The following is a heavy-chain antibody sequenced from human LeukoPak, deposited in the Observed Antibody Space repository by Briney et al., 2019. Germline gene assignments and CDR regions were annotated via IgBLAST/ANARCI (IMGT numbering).Heavy chain of an antibody. D-gene: IGHD1-26*01. Sequence: SETLSLACTVSGGSFSSSDYYWGWIRQPPGKGLEWIGNIFYSGGTYYSPSLTSRVTISLDTSRNQFSLKLSSVTAADTAVYYCARDRGSQPFIDYWGQGTLVTVSS. CDR1: GGSFSSSDYY. J-gene: IGHJ4*02. V-gene: IGHV4-39*07. CDR2: IFYSGGT. CDR3: ARDRGSQPFIDY.